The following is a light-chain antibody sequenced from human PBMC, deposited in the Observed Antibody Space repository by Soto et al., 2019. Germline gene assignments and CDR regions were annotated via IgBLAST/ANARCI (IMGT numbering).Light chain of an antibody. Sequence: QSVLTQPPSASGTPGQRVTISCSGSSSNIGSNYVYWYQQLPGTAPKLLIYRNNQRPSGVPDRFSGSKSGTSAPLVISGLRSEDEADYYCAAWDDSLSGVFGGGTKLTVL. CDR2: RNN. CDR1: SSNIGSNY. CDR3: AAWDDSLSGV. J-gene: IGLJ3*02. V-gene: IGLV1-47*01.